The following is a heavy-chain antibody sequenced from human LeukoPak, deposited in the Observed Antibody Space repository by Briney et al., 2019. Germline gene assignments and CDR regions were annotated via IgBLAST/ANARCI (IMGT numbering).Heavy chain of an antibody. J-gene: IGHJ6*03. CDR2: ISGSGGST. V-gene: IGHV3-23*01. CDR1: GVTFSSYA. D-gene: IGHD2-21*01. Sequence: GGSLRLSCAASGVTFSSYAMSWVRQAPGKGLEWVSAISGSGGSTYYADSVKGRFTISRDNSKNTLYLQMNSLRAEDTAVYYCAKDRLCGGDCYWYYYYYMDVWGKGTTVTVSS. CDR3: AKDRLCGGDCYWYYYYYMDV.